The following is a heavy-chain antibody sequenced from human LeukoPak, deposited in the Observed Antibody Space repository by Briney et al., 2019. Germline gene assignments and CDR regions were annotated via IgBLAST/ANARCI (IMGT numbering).Heavy chain of an antibody. V-gene: IGHV4-4*07. CDR3: VRDLPIVVVPAAMERIRNYYYYYYMDV. Sequence: KPSETLSLTCTVSGGSISSYYWSWIRQPAGKGLEWIGRIYTSGSTNYNPSLKSRVTMSVDTSKNQFSLKLSSVTAADTAVYYCVRDLPIVVVPAAMERIRNYYYYYYMDVWGKGTTVTVSS. CDR1: GGSISSYY. CDR2: IYTSGST. J-gene: IGHJ6*03. D-gene: IGHD2-2*01.